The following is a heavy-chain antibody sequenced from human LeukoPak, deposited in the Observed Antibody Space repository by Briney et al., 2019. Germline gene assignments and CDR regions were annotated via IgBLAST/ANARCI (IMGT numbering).Heavy chain of an antibody. CDR2: ISYDGSNK. Sequence: GGSLRLSCAASGFTFSSYAMHWVHQAPGKGLEWVAVISYDGSNKYYADSVKGRFTISRDNSKNTLYLQMSSLRAEDTAVYYCARARAGIAARPCWFDPWGQGTLVTVSS. J-gene: IGHJ5*02. CDR1: GFTFSSYA. V-gene: IGHV3-30*04. CDR3: ARARAGIAARPCWFDP. D-gene: IGHD6-6*01.